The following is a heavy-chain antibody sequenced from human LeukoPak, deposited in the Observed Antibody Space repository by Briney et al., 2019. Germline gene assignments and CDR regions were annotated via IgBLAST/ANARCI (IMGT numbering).Heavy chain of an antibody. CDR2: ITPIFGTA. V-gene: IGHV1-69*01. Sequence: SVKVSCKASGGTFSRFTISWVRQAPGQGFEWMGGITPIFGTANYAQKFQGRVTITADESTSTAYMELSSLRSEDTAVYYCARVKVYHGDYVGYFDYWGQGTLVTVSS. CDR1: GGTFSRFT. D-gene: IGHD4-17*01. J-gene: IGHJ4*02. CDR3: ARVKVYHGDYVGYFDY.